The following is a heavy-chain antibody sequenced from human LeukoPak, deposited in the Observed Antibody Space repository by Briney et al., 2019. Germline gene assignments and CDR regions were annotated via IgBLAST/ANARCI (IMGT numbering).Heavy chain of an antibody. CDR1: GFSLSTSGVG. J-gene: IGHJ3*02. Sequence: SGPTLVNPTQTLTLNCTFSGFSLSTSGVGVGWIRQPPGKALEWLSLIYWDDDKRYSPSLKSRLTITKDTSKNQVVLRMTNMDPVDTATYYCARRRDDYYDSSGYTYAFDIWGQGTLVTVSS. CDR2: IYWDDDK. CDR3: ARRRDDYYDSSGYTYAFDI. D-gene: IGHD3-22*01. V-gene: IGHV2-5*02.